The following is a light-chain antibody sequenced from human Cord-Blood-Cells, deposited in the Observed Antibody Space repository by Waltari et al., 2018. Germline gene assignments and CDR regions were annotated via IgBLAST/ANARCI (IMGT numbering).Light chain of an antibody. J-gene: IGKJ4*01. V-gene: IGKV3-15*01. CDR1: QSVSSN. Sequence: EIVMTQSPATLSVSPGERATLSCRASQSVSSNLAWYQQKPGQAPRLLIYGASTRATGIPDRFSGSGSGTEFTLTISSLQSEDFAVYYCKQYKNWRLTFGGGTKVEIK. CDR2: GAS. CDR3: KQYKNWRLT.